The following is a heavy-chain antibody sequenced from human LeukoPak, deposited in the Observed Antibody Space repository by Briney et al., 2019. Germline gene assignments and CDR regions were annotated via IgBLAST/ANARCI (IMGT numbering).Heavy chain of an antibody. CDR2: MFYSGST. J-gene: IGHJ5*02. Sequence: SETLSLTCTVSGGSISNYYWSWIRQPPGKGLECLGYMFYSGSTYYNPSLKSRVTISVDTSKNQFSLKLSSVTAADTAVYYCARRMKWFDPWGQGTLVTVSS. CDR3: ARRMKWFDP. V-gene: IGHV4-59*08. CDR1: GGSISNYY.